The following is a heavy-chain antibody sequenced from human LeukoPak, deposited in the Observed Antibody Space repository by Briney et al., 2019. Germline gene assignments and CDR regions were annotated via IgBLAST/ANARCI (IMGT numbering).Heavy chain of an antibody. V-gene: IGHV4-59*08. CDR3: ARHGGRRDGYNSFDY. J-gene: IGHJ4*02. CDR1: GGSISSYY. Sequence: SETLSLTCTVSGGSISSYYWSWIRQPPGKGLEWIGYIYYGGSTNYNPSLKSRVTISVDTSKNQFSLKLSSVTAADTAVYYCARHGGRRDGYNSFDYWGQGTLVTVSS. D-gene: IGHD5-24*01. CDR2: IYYGGST.